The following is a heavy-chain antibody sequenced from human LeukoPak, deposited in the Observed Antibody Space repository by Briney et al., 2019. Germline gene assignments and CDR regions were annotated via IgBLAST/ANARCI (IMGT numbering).Heavy chain of an antibody. D-gene: IGHD2-2*01. CDR3: ARVAGLDCSSTSCYENNWFDP. V-gene: IGHV1-18*01. Sequence: ASVKVSCKASGYTFGTYGISWVRQAPGHGLEWMGWISAYNGNTNYAHNLQGRVTMTTDTSTSTAYMELRSLRSDDTAVYYCARVAGLDCSSTSCYENNWFDPWGQGTLVTVSS. CDR1: GYTFGTYG. CDR2: ISAYNGNT. J-gene: IGHJ5*02.